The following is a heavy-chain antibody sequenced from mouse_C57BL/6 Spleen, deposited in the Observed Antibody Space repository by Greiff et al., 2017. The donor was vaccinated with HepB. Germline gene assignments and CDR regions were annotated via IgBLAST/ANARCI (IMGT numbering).Heavy chain of an antibody. CDR1: GYTFTSYW. J-gene: IGHJ1*03. V-gene: IGHV1-50*01. CDR3: AREDEFITKYFDV. D-gene: IGHD1-1*01. Sequence: QVQLQQPGAELVKPGASVKLSCKASGYTFTSYWMQWVKQRPGQGLEWIGEIDPSDSYTNYNQKFKGKATLTVDTSSSTAYMQRSSLTSEDSAVYYCAREDEFITKYFDVWGTRTTVTVSS. CDR2: IDPSDSYT.